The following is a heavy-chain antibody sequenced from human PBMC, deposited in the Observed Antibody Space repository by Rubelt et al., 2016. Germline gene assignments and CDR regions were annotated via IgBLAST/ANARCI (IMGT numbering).Heavy chain of an antibody. V-gene: IGHV3-33*08. J-gene: IGHJ4*02. Sequence: VQLVESGGGLVQPGGSLRLSCAASGFTFSSYGMHWVRQAPGKGLEWVAVIWYDGGNKYYADSVKGRFTISRDNSKNTLYLQMNSLRAEDTAVYYCARGGMGGSTGYFDYWGQGTLVTVSS. CDR3: ARGGMGGSTGYFDY. CDR2: IWYDGGNK. D-gene: IGHD1-26*01. CDR1: GFTFSSYG.